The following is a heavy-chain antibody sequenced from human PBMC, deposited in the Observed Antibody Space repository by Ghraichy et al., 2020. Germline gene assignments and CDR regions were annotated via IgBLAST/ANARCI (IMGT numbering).Heavy chain of an antibody. CDR1: GFTFTSYA. CDR3: AKSWGGLAAPLDY. Sequence: GGSLRLSCAASGFTFTSYAMSWVRQAPGKGLEWVSAISGGGGTTYYAYSVKGRFTISRDNSKNTLYLQMNSLRAEDTAVYYCAKSWGGLAAPLDYWGQGTLVTVSS. CDR2: ISGGGGTT. V-gene: IGHV3-23*01. D-gene: IGHD3-16*01. J-gene: IGHJ4*02.